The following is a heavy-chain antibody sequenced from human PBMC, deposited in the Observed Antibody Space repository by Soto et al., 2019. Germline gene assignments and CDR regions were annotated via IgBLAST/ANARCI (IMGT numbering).Heavy chain of an antibody. V-gene: IGHV4-31*03. J-gene: IGHJ4*02. D-gene: IGHD3-22*01. CDR1: GCSISRGYY. Sequence: TLSLTCTVSGCSISRGYYWSWIRQHPGEGLEWIGFIYHTGNTFYNPSLESRVTISVDTSKKHFSLELTSATAADTAVYYCARVFDSSGFFYIFDYWGQGTLVTVSS. CDR3: ARVFDSSGFFYIFDY. CDR2: IYHTGNT.